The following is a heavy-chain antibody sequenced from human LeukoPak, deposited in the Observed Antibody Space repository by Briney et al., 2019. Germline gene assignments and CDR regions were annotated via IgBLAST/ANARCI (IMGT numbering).Heavy chain of an antibody. CDR2: INWSGGST. D-gene: IGHD1-14*01. V-gene: IGHV3-20*04. Sequence: PGGSLRLSCAASGFTFDDYGMSWVRQAPGKGLEWVSGINWSGGSTGYADSVKGRFTISRDNAKNSLYLQMNSLRAEDTAVYYCARVATGPLYYYHYMDVWGKGTTVTVSS. J-gene: IGHJ6*03. CDR3: ARVATGPLYYYHYMDV. CDR1: GFTFDDYG.